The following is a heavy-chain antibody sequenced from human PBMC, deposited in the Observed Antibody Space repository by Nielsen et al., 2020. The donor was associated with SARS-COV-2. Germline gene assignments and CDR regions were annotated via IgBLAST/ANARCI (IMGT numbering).Heavy chain of an antibody. Sequence: GGSLRLSCAASGFTFSSYSMNWVRQAPGKGLEWVSSISSSSSYIYYADSVKGRFTISRDNAKNSLYLQMNSLRAEDTAVYYCARDSRMATITLDYWGQGTPVTVSS. J-gene: IGHJ4*02. D-gene: IGHD5-24*01. CDR1: GFTFSSYS. CDR3: ARDSRMATITLDY. V-gene: IGHV3-21*01. CDR2: ISSSSSYI.